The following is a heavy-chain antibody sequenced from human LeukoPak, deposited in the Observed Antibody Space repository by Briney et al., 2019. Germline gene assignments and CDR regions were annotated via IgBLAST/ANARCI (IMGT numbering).Heavy chain of an antibody. CDR3: ARGLPLLWFGESNSY. V-gene: IGHV1-8*01. J-gene: IGHJ4*02. D-gene: IGHD3-10*01. CDR2: MNPNSGNT. CDR1: GYTFTSYD. Sequence: ASVKVSCKASGYTFTSYDINWVRQATGQGLEWMGWMNPNSGNTGYAQKFQGRVTMTRNTSISTAYMGLSSLRSEDTAVYYCARGLPLLWFGESNSYWGQGTLVTVSS.